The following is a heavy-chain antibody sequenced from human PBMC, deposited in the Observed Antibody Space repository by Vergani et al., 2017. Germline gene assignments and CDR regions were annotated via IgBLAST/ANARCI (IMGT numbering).Heavy chain of an antibody. Sequence: QVQVVQSGAEVKKPGSSVKVSCKASGGTFSSYAISWVRQAPGQGLEWMGGIFPIFGTANYAQKFQGRVTITADESTSTAYMELSSLRSEDTAVYYCARPDDYVWGSYRYSVLSYWGQGTLVTVSS. CDR1: GGTFSSYA. D-gene: IGHD3-16*02. J-gene: IGHJ4*02. CDR3: ARPDDYVWGSYRYSVLSY. CDR2: IFPIFGTA. V-gene: IGHV1-69*01.